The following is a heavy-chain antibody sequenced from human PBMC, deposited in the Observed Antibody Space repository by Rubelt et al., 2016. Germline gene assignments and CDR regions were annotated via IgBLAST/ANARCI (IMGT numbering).Heavy chain of an antibody. CDR1: GYTFNSYA. J-gene: IGHJ5*02. CDR3: ARYTDGATNWFDP. CDR2: INAGNGNT. V-gene: IGHV1-3*01. Sequence: QVQLVQSGAEGKKPGASVKVSCKASGYTFNSYAMHWVRQAPGQRLEWMGWINAGNGNTKYSQKFQGRVTITRDTTASTAYLELSSLRSAATAVYYCARYTDGATNWFDPWGQGTLVTVSS. D-gene: IGHD4-17*01.